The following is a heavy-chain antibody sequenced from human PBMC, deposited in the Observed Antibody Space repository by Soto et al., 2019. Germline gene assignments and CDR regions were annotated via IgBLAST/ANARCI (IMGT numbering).Heavy chain of an antibody. J-gene: IGHJ6*01. CDR2: IDPSDSYT. CDR1: GYIFTSYW. V-gene: IGHV5-10-1*01. CDR3: APHHITIFGVVPDDGMDV. D-gene: IGHD3-3*01. Sequence: GESLKISCTGSGYIFTSYWLSWVRQMPLKGLQWMGRIDPSDSYTNYGPSLQGHFTISADKSISTAYLQWSSLKASDTAMYCFAPHHITIFGVVPDDGMDVWGQGTTVTVSS.